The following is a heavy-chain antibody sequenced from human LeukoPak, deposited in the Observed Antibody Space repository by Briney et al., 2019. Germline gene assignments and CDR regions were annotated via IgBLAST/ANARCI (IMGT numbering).Heavy chain of an antibody. CDR1: GGSISSGYY. CDR3: ARVYSSGSRAFQH. J-gene: IGHJ1*01. Sequence: PSQTLSLTCTVSGGSISSGYYWGWIRQPPGKGLEWIGSIYHSGSTYYNPSLKSRVTISVDRSKNQFSLRLSSVTAADTAVYYCARVYSSGSRAFQHWGQGTLVTVSS. V-gene: IGHV4-38-2*02. CDR2: IYHSGST. D-gene: IGHD6-19*01.